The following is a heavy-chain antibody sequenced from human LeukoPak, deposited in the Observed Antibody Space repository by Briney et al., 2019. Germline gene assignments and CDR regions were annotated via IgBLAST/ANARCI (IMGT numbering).Heavy chain of an antibody. CDR3: ARGTFNYYDSSGYYYLH. D-gene: IGHD3-22*01. J-gene: IGHJ4*02. CDR1: GGTFSSYA. CDR2: IIPIFGTA. Sequence: SVEVSCKASGGTFSSYAISWVRQAPGQGLEWMGGIIPIFGTANYAQKFQGRVTITTDESTSTAYMELSSLRSEDTAVYYCARGTFNYYDSSGYYYLHWGQGTLVTVSS. V-gene: IGHV1-69*05.